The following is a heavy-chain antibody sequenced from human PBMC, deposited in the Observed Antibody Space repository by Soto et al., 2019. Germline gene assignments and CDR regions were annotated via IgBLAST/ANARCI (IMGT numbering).Heavy chain of an antibody. J-gene: IGHJ6*02. Sequence: PSETLSLTCTVSGGSISSYYWSWIRQPPGKGLEWIGYIYYSGSTNYNPSLKSRVTISVDTSKNQFSLKLSSVTAADTAVYYCARVGQQLVGYGMDVWAQGTTVTVSS. CDR3: ARVGQQLVGYGMDV. CDR2: IYYSGST. CDR1: GGSISSYY. V-gene: IGHV4-59*01. D-gene: IGHD6-13*01.